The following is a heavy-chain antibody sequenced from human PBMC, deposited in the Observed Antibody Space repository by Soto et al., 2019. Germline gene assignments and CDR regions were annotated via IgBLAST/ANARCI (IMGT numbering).Heavy chain of an antibody. CDR2: INPSGGST. CDR3: ARDMVRGVHYYGMDA. D-gene: IGHD3-10*01. J-gene: IGHJ6*02. CDR1: GYTFTSYY. Sequence: ASVKVSCKASGYTFTSYYMHWVRQAPGQGLEWMGIINPSGGSTSYAQKFQGRVTMTRDTSTSTVYMELSSLRSEDTAVYYCARDMVRGVHYYGMDAWGQGATVTVSS. V-gene: IGHV1-46*01.